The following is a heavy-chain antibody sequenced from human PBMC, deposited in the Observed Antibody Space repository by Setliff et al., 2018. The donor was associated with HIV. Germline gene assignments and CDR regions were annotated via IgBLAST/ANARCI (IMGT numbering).Heavy chain of an antibody. V-gene: IGHV4-4*02. CDR3: ARDPPSMGFDY. J-gene: IGHJ4*02. CDR1: GGSISSSNW. D-gene: IGHD2-2*01. Sequence: PSETLSLTCAVSGGSISSSNWWSWVRQPPEKGLEWIGEIYHSGSTNYNPSLKSRVFMSVDKSKNQFSLKLSSVTAADTAVYYCARDPPSMGFDYWGQGTLVTVSS. CDR2: IYHSGST.